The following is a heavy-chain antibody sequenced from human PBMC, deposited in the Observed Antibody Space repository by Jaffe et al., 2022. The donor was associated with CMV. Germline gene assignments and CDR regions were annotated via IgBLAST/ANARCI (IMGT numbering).Heavy chain of an antibody. Sequence: QVQLVESGGGVVQPGRSLRLSCAASGFTFSSYGMHWVRQAPGKGLEWVAVISYDGSNKYYADSVKGRFTISRDNSKNTLYLQMNSLRAEDTAVYYCAKDGYCSGGSCYSRGSGGGMDVWGQGTTVTVSS. V-gene: IGHV3-30*18. J-gene: IGHJ6*02. CDR2: ISYDGSNK. CDR1: GFTFSSYG. CDR3: AKDGYCSGGSCYSRGSGGGMDV. D-gene: IGHD2-15*01.